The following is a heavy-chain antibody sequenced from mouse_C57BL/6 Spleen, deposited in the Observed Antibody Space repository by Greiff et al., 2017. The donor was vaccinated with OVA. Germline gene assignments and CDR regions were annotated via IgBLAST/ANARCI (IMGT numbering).Heavy chain of an antibody. J-gene: IGHJ2*01. V-gene: IGHV1-15*01. CDR2: IDPETGGT. CDR1: GYTFTDYE. Sequence: QVQLKQSGAELVRPGASVTLSCKASGYTFTDYEMHWVKQTPVHGLEWIGAIDPETGGTAYNQKFKGKAILTADKSSSTAYMELRSLTSEDSAVYYCTRSEYYGSSYYFDYWGQGTTLTVSS. D-gene: IGHD1-1*01. CDR3: TRSEYYGSSYYFDY.